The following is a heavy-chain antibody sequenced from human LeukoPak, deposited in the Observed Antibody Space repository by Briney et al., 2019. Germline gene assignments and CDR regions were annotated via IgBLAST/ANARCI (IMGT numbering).Heavy chain of an antibody. CDR2: ITWDGSSI. CDR1: GFSFDDFA. D-gene: IGHD1-7*01. Sequence: GGSLRLSCAASGFSFDDFAMHWVRQAPGKGLEWVSLITWDGSSIYYADSVKGRFTISRDNSKNSLYLQLNSLRPEDTAVYYCGKARQESNYYFDFWGQGTLVTVSS. CDR3: GKARQESNYYFDF. J-gene: IGHJ4*02. V-gene: IGHV3-43D*03.